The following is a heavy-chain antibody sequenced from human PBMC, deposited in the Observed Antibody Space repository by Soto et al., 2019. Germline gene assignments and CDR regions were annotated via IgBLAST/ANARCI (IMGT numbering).Heavy chain of an antibody. CDR1: GFTFRNYA. Sequence: GGSLRLSCAASGFTFRNYAMSWVRQAPGMGLEWVSAITASGGSTYFADSVKGRFTISRDDSKNTLFLQMSSLRAADTAVYYCAKDREDFYGSGTASFDSWGQGSLVTVSS. V-gene: IGHV3-23*01. CDR3: AKDREDFYGSGTASFDS. D-gene: IGHD3-10*01. J-gene: IGHJ4*02. CDR2: ITASGGST.